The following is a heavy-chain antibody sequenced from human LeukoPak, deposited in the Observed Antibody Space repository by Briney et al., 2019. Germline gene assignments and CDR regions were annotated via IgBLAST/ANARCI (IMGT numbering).Heavy chain of an antibody. Sequence: ASVKVSCKASGYTFTGYYMHWVRQAPGQGLEWMGWISPNSGGTNYAQKFQGRVTMTRDTSISTAYMELSGLRSDDTAVYYCARIAVAGTSDYYYMDVWGKGTTVTISS. CDR1: GYTFTGYY. CDR2: ISPNSGGT. J-gene: IGHJ6*03. CDR3: ARIAVAGTSDYYYMDV. V-gene: IGHV1-2*02. D-gene: IGHD6-19*01.